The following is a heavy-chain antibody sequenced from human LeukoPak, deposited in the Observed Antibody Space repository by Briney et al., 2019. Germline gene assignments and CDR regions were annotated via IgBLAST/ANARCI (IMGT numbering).Heavy chain of an antibody. J-gene: IGHJ3*01. D-gene: IGHD6-19*01. CDR1: GFTFTTYA. CDR3: AKDLALAGTGGGFDV. CDR2: ISGGGDEA. V-gene: IGHV3-23*01. Sequence: GGSLRLSCAASGFTFTTYAINWVRQAPGKGLEWVSGISGGGDEAYYADSVNGRFTISRDNSKNTVSLQMSSLRAEDTALYYCAKDLALAGTGGGFDVWGQGTRVAVSS.